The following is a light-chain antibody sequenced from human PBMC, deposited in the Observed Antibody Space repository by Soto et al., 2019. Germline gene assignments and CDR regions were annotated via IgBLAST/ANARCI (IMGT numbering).Light chain of an antibody. V-gene: IGKV3-20*01. J-gene: IGKJ4*01. CDR1: QSVSNNY. CDR3: QQYGSSPLT. CDR2: DAS. Sequence: EIVLTQSPGILSLSPGKRATLSCRASQSVSNNYLAWYQRKPGQAPRLLIHDASTRATGIPDRFVGSGSGTDFTLTISRLEPEDFAVYYCQQYGSSPLTFGGGTTVEIE.